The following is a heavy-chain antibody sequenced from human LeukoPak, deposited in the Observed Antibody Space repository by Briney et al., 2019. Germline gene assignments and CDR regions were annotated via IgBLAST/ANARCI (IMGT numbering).Heavy chain of an antibody. V-gene: IGHV4-39*07. CDR1: GVSISSSNSY. D-gene: IGHD6-19*01. J-gene: IGHJ4*02. Sequence: PSETLSLTCTVSGVSISSSNSYWGWIRQPPGKGLEWIGSIYYSGNTYYNASLKSQVSISIDTSKNRFSLKLSSVTAADTAVYYCARGDSSGWYSDDYWGQGTLVTVSS. CDR3: ARGDSSGWYSDDY. CDR2: IYYSGNT.